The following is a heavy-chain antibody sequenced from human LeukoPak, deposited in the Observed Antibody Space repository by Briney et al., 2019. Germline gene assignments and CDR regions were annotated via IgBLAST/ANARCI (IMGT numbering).Heavy chain of an antibody. Sequence: GESLKISCKGSGYSFTSYWIGWVRQMPGKGLEWMGIIYPGDSDTRYSPSFQGQVTISVDKSISTAYLQWSSLKASDTAMYYCARAVRYFDWLSDNPGIYFDYWGQGTLVTVSS. CDR2: IYPGDSDT. D-gene: IGHD3-9*01. CDR1: GYSFTSYW. V-gene: IGHV5-51*01. CDR3: ARAVRYFDWLSDNPGIYFDY. J-gene: IGHJ4*02.